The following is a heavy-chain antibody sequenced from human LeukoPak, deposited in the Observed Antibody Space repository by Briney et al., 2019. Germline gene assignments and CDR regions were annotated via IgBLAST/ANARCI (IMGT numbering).Heavy chain of an antibody. CDR1: GFTFSSYA. V-gene: IGHV3-30-3*01. D-gene: IGHD6-19*01. CDR2: ISYDGSNK. Sequence: GGSLRLSCAASGFTFSSYAMHWVRQAPGKGLEWVAVISYDGSNKYYADSVKGRFTISRDNSKNTLYLQMNSLRAEDTAVYYCARVSSSGWHFFDYWGQGTLVTVSS. CDR3: ARVSSSGWHFFDY. J-gene: IGHJ4*02.